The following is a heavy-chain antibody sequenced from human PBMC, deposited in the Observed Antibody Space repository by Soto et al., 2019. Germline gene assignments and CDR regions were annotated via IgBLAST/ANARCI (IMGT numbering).Heavy chain of an antibody. Sequence: NPSETLSLTCTVSGGSISSYYWSWIRQPPGKGLEWIGYIYYSGSTNYNPSLESRVTISVDTSKNQFSLKLSSVTAADTAVYYCARDKAVAGSVDYYYYMDVWGKGTTVPSP. CDR3: ARDKAVAGSVDYYYYMDV. CDR2: IYYSGST. D-gene: IGHD6-19*01. J-gene: IGHJ6*03. CDR1: GGSISSYY. V-gene: IGHV4-59*01.